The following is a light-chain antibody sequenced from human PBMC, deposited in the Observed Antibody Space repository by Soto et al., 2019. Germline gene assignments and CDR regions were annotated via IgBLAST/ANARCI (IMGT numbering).Light chain of an antibody. CDR1: PCVSSSY. CDR2: GAS. CDR3: QQHNNWPPIT. J-gene: IGKJ5*01. Sequence: EIVLTQSPVTRSFSPGESATLSCRVSPCVSSSYLAWYQPKPGHAPRLLIYGASSRATGIPARFSGSGSGTDFTLPISSLEPEDSGVYYCQQHNNWPPITLGQGTRLEIK. V-gene: IGKV3-20*01.